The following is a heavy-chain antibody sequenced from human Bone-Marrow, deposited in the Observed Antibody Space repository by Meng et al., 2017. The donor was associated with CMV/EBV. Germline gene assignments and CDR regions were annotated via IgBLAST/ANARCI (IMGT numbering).Heavy chain of an antibody. CDR3: ARVRDYGMDV. D-gene: IGHD3-10*01. Sequence: GESLKISCAASGFTFSRYWMHWVRQAPGKGLVWVSRINSDVSSRSYADSVKGRFTISRDNAKNTLYLQMNSLRGGNTAVYYCARVRDYGMDVWGQGTTVTVSS. V-gene: IGHV3-74*01. CDR1: GFTFSRYW. J-gene: IGHJ6*02. CDR2: INSDVSSR.